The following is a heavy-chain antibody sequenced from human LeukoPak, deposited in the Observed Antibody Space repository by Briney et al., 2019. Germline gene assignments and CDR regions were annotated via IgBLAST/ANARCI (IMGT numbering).Heavy chain of an antibody. V-gene: IGHV4-34*01. CDR3: ARARRGSSTSWYFDL. CDR2: INHSGGN. J-gene: IGHJ2*01. D-gene: IGHD2-2*01. Sequence: TSETLSLTCAVYGGSFSGYYWSWIRQPPGKGLEWIGEINHSGGNTYNPYLKSRVTISVDTSKNQFSLKLSSVTAADTAVYYCARARRGSSTSWYFDLWGRGTLVTVSS. CDR1: GGSFSGYY.